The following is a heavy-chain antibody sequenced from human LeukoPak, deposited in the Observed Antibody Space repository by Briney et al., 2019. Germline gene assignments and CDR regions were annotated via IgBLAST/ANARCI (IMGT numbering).Heavy chain of an antibody. J-gene: IGHJ5*02. D-gene: IGHD6-19*01. Sequence: SETLSLTCTVSGGSISSYYWSWIRQPPGKGLEWIGYIYYSGSTNYNPSLKSRVTISVDTSKNQFSLKLSSVTAADTAVYYCARASTVAGTRGWFDPWAREPWSPSPQ. CDR2: IYYSGST. V-gene: IGHV4-59*01. CDR3: ARASTVAGTRGWFDP. CDR1: GGSISSYY.